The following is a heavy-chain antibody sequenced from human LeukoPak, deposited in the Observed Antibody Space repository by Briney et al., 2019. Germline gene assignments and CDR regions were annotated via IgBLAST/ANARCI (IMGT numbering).Heavy chain of an antibody. CDR1: GFTFSSYG. V-gene: IGHV3-30*02. J-gene: IGHJ5*02. CDR3: AKDAQVLLWYPNWFDP. D-gene: IGHD3-10*01. CDR2: IRYDGSNK. Sequence: GGSLRLSCAASGFTFSSYGMHWVRQAPAKGLEWVAFIRYDGSNKYYADSVKGRFTFSRDNSKNTLYLQMNSLRAEDTAVYYCAKDAQVLLWYPNWFDPWGQGTLVTVSS.